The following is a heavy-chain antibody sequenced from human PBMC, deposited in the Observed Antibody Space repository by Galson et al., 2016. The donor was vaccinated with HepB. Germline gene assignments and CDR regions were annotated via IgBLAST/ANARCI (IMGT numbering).Heavy chain of an antibody. V-gene: IGHV3-30*18. D-gene: IGHD3-10*01. CDR3: AKDRLAAPYYYYVMDV. CDR1: GFTFSNYG. Sequence: SLRLSCAASGFTFSNYGMHWVRQAPGKGLEWVALISYDGINSYYADSLKGRFTISRDNSKSTLYLQMNSLRAEDTGVYYCAKDRLAAPYYYYVMDVWGQGTTVTVSS. J-gene: IGHJ6*02. CDR2: ISYDGINS.